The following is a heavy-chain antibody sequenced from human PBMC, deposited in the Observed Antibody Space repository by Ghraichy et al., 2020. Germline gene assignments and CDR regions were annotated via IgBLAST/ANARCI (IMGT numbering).Heavy chain of an antibody. D-gene: IGHD1-14*01. J-gene: IGHJ4*02. V-gene: IGHV4-30-2*01. Sequence: SETLSLTCDVSGDFISSGGNTWNWIRQPPGKGLEWIGYIYHSGSTYFNPSLKSRVTLSVDRSKNRFSLRLNSVTLADTAVYYCARGKPSASRFEHWGQGIPVTVSS. CDR2: IYHSGST. CDR3: ARGKPSASRFEH. CDR1: GDFISSGGNT.